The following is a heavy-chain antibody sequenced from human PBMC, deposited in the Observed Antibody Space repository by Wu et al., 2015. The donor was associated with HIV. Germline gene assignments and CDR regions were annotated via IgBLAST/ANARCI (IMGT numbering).Heavy chain of an antibody. CDR2: IIPALDIT. CDR1: GDTFSRTA. Sequence: QVQLVQSGAEVKKPGSSVKVSCQASGDTFSRTAISWLRQAPGQGFDWMGGIIPALDITNYEEMFQGRVTITADESTMTVYMELRTLRSDDTAVYFCAKGGWASSGLYKATFESWGQGTPVTVSS. V-gene: IGHV1-69*10. D-gene: IGHD6-19*01. CDR3: AKGGWASSGLYKATFES. J-gene: IGHJ4*02.